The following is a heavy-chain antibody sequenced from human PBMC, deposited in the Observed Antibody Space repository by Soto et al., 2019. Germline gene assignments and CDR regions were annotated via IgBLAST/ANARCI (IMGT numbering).Heavy chain of an antibody. J-gene: IGHJ4*02. CDR2: IYYNGAT. CDR1: GGSISGLF. Sequence: SETLSLTCTVSGGSISGLFWSWIRQPPGKGLEWIAYIYYNGATNYNPALKSRAAVSVDTSKNQFFLELRSATAADTAVYYCARGVLGDYISYFDSWGQGTLVTVSS. V-gene: IGHV4-59*11. CDR3: ARGVLGDYISYFDS. D-gene: IGHD4-17*01.